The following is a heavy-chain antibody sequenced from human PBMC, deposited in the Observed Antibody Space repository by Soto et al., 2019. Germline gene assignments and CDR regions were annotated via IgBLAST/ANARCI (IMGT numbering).Heavy chain of an antibody. CDR1: GFTFNSYA. V-gene: IGHV3-23*01. Sequence: GGSLRLSCAASGFTFNSYAMSWVRQAPGKGLEWVSAISGSGGSTYYADSVKGRFTISRDNSKNTLYLQMNSLRAEDTAVYYCAKDGRMGIWFGDPHGSSSINWFDPWGQGTLVTVSS. CDR2: ISGSGGST. J-gene: IGHJ5*02. D-gene: IGHD3-10*01. CDR3: AKDGRMGIWFGDPHGSSSINWFDP.